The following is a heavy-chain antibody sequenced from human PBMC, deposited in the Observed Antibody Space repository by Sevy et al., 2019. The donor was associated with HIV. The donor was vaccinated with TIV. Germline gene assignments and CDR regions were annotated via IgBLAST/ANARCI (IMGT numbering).Heavy chain of an antibody. Sequence: GGSLRLSCAASGFTFDDYAMHWVRQVPGKGLEWVSGINWNSVRKGYADSVKGRFTISRDNAKNSLYLQMDSLRAEDTALYYCAKGRGYHYFDYWGQGTLVTVSS. V-gene: IGHV3-9*01. J-gene: IGHJ4*02. D-gene: IGHD3-16*02. CDR2: INWNSVRK. CDR3: AKGRGYHYFDY. CDR1: GFTFDDYA.